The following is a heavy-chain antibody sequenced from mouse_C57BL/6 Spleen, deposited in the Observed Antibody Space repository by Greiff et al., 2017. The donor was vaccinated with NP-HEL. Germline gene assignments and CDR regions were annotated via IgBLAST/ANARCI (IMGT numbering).Heavy chain of an antibody. CDR1: GYTFTSYW. V-gene: IGHV1-69*01. Sequence: QVQLQQPGAELVMPGASVKLSCKASGYTFTSYWMHWVKQRPGQGLEWIGEIDPSDSYTNYNQKFKGKSTLTVDKSSSTAYMQLSSLTSEDSAVYYCAREWGTRDYFDYWGKGTTLTVSS. D-gene: IGHD1-3*01. J-gene: IGHJ2*01. CDR2: IDPSDSYT. CDR3: AREWGTRDYFDY.